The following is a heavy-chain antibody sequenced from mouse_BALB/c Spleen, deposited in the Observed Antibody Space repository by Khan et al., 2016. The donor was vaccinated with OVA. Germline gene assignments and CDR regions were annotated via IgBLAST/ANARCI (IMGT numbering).Heavy chain of an antibody. CDR2: ISTGGHYT. Sequence: EVELVESGGGLVKPGGSLKLSCSASGFTFSSYAMSWVRQTPEKRLEWVATISTGGHYTFYPDSVKGRSTISRDNAKNTLYLQMSSLRSEDTAMYYCARSLVDYHAMDYWGQGTSVTVSS. D-gene: IGHD2-2*01. CDR1: GFTFSSYA. CDR3: ARSLVDYHAMDY. V-gene: IGHV5-9-3*01. J-gene: IGHJ4*01.